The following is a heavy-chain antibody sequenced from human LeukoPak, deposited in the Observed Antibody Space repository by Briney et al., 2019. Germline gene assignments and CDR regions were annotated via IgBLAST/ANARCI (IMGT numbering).Heavy chain of an antibody. CDR3: AGDSRASGFDP. J-gene: IGHJ5*02. D-gene: IGHD3-10*01. V-gene: IGHV3-48*03. CDR2: ISSSGATK. CDR1: GFTFNE. Sequence: PGGSLRLSCAASGFTFNEMNWVRQAPGKGLEWISYISSSGATKYYADSVKGRFTISRDNAKNSLYLQMNSLRAEETAVYYCAGDSRASGFDPWGQGTLVTVSS.